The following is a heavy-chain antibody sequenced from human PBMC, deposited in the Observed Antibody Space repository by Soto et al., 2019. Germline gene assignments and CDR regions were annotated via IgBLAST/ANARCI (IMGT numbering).Heavy chain of an antibody. CDR3: ARHQSHSSSYVDP. CDR1: GGSISSSSYY. Sequence: SETLSLTCTVSGGSISSSSYYWGWIRQPPGKGLEWIGSVYYSGSTYYNPSLKSRVTISVDTSKNQFSLKLSSVTAADTAVYYCARHQSHSSSYVDPWGQGTLVNVSS. D-gene: IGHD6-13*01. V-gene: IGHV4-39*01. CDR2: VYYSGST. J-gene: IGHJ5*02.